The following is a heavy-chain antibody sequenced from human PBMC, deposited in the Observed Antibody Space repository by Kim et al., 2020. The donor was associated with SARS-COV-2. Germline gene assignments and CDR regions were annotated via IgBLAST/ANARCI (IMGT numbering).Heavy chain of an antibody. V-gene: IGHV1-69*13. Sequence: SVKVSCKASGGTFSSYAISWVRQAPGQGLEWMGGIIPIFGTANYAQKFQGRVTITADESTSTAYMELSSLRSEDTAVYYCASGSRIVLMVYALSSFDYWGQGTLVTVSS. J-gene: IGHJ4*02. D-gene: IGHD2-8*01. CDR1: GGTFSSYA. CDR3: ASGSRIVLMVYALSSFDY. CDR2: IIPIFGTA.